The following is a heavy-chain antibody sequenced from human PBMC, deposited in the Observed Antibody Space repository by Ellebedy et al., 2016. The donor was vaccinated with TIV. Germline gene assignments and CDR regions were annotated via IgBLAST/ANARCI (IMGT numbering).Heavy chain of an antibody. Sequence: ASVKVSCXASGYTFTDYYLHWVRQAPGQGLEWMGWINPKSGGTHYAQKFQGRVTVTRDTSISTAYMELSSLTSDDTAVYYCARDFWGTYEYWGQGTLVTVSS. CDR1: GYTFTDYY. V-gene: IGHV1-2*02. CDR2: INPKSGGT. D-gene: IGHD3-16*01. CDR3: ARDFWGTYEY. J-gene: IGHJ4*02.